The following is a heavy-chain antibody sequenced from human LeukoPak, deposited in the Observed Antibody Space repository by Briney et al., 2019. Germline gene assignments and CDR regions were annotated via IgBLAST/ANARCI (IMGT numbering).Heavy chain of an antibody. D-gene: IGHD3-3*01. CDR2: INSDGSGA. V-gene: IGHV3-74*01. Sequence: PGGSLRLSCGASGFTLSSYWMHWVRQTPGKGLVWVSRINSDGSGADYADSVKGRFTISRDNAKNSLYLQMNSLRAEDTAVYYCATDPITIFGVIGGTWGQGTLVTVSS. CDR1: GFTLSSYW. CDR3: ATDPITIFGVIGGT. J-gene: IGHJ5*02.